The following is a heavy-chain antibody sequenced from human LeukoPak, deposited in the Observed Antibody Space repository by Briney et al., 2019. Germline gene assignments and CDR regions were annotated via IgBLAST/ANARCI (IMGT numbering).Heavy chain of an antibody. CDR3: ARPAYRGIAVAGFDY. CDR2: ISYDGSNK. D-gene: IGHD6-19*01. Sequence: GGSLRLSCAASGFTFSSYSMNWVRQAPGKGLEWVAVISYDGSNKYYADSVKGRFTISRDNSKNTLYLQMNSLRAEDTAVYYCARPAYRGIAVAGFDYWGQGTLVTVSS. J-gene: IGHJ4*02. CDR1: GFTFSSYS. V-gene: IGHV3-30*03.